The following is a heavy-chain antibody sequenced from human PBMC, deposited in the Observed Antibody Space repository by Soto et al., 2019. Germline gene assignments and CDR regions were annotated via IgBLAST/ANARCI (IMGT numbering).Heavy chain of an antibody. D-gene: IGHD2-8*01. J-gene: IGHJ4*02. V-gene: IGHV1-18*01. CDR2: ISTFNSHT. CDR1: GYTFTSYG. CDR3: ARGPLDYPIPDFDY. Sequence: VQLLQSGAEVKKPGASVKVSCKASGYTFTSYGISWVRQAPGQGLEWMGWISTFNSHTDYAQKVQGRVAMTTDRSTGTAYMELRSLRSDDTAVYYCARGPLDYPIPDFDYWGQGTLVTVSS.